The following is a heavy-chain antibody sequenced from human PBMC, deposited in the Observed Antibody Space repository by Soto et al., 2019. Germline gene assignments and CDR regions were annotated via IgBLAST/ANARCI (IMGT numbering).Heavy chain of an antibody. CDR1: GGTFSSYA. V-gene: IGHV1-69*13. Sequence: SVKVSCKASGGTFSSYAISWVRQAPGQGLEWMGGIIPIFGTANYAQKFQGRVTITADESTRTAYMELSSLRSEDTAVYYCARGTGEGGYDLDYYYGMDVCGQGAPVTVYS. CDR2: IIPIFGTA. D-gene: IGHD5-12*01. J-gene: IGHJ6*02. CDR3: ARGTGEGGYDLDYYYGMDV.